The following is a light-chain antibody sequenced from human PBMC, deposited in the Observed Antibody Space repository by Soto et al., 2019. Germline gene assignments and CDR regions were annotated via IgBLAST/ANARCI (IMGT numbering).Light chain of an antibody. CDR1: ESISSW. CDR3: QHYGVFPLT. V-gene: IGKV1-5*03. J-gene: IGKJ4*01. CDR2: KAS. Sequence: DIQMTQFPSTLSASVGDRVTITCRASESISSWLAWYQQKPGKAPKILIYKASTLQSGVPSRFTGSGSGTEFTLTISSPQPDDFATYYCQHYGVFPLTFGGGTKVEIK.